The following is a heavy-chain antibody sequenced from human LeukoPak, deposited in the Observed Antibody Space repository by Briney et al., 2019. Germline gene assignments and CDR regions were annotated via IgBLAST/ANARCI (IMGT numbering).Heavy chain of an antibody. V-gene: IGHV4-59*01. CDR1: GGSISTYY. CDR2: SYYSGST. CDR3: ARDGSARYYFDY. J-gene: IGHJ4*02. Sequence: SETLSLTCTVSGGSISTYYWYWIREPPGKGLESIGYSYYSGSTNYNPSLKSRVTISVDTSKNQFSLKLSSVTAADTAMYYCARDGSARYYFDYWGQGTLVTVSS.